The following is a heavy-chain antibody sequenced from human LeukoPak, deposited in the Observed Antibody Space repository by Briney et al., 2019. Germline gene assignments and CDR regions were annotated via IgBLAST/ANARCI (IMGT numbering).Heavy chain of an antibody. CDR1: GFTFSSYA. V-gene: IGHV3-23*01. CDR3: ARSDYYGSGSHHSVDY. D-gene: IGHD3-10*01. CDR2: ISGSGGST. Sequence: GGSLRLSCAASGFTFSSYAMSWVRQAPGKGLEWVSAISGSGGSTYYADSVKGRFTISRDNSKNTLYLQMNSLRAEDTAVYYCARSDYYGSGSHHSVDYWGQGTLVTVSS. J-gene: IGHJ4*02.